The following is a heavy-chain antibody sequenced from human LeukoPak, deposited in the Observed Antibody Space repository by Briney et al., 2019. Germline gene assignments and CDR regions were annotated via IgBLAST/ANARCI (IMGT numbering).Heavy chain of an antibody. D-gene: IGHD1-26*01. CDR3: ARDPSAVGLDY. Sequence: NSSETLSLTCTVSGGSISSYYWSWIRQPPGKGLEWIGYIYYSGSTNYNPSLKSRVTISVDTSKNQFSLKLSSVTAADTAVYYCARDPSAVGLDYWGQGTLVTVSS. V-gene: IGHV4-59*01. CDR2: IYYSGST. CDR1: GGSISSYY. J-gene: IGHJ4*02.